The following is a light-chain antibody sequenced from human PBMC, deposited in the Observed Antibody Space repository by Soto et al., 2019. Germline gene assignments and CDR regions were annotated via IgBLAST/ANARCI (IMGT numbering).Light chain of an antibody. Sequence: EIVMTQSPATLSVSPGERATLSCRASQSVSSNLAWYQQKPGQAPRLLIYGASSRATGIPARFSGSGSGTDFTLTISILQSEDFAVYYCQQYNNWPPLTFGGGTKVEIK. CDR1: QSVSSN. CDR3: QQYNNWPPLT. CDR2: GAS. V-gene: IGKV3-15*01. J-gene: IGKJ4*01.